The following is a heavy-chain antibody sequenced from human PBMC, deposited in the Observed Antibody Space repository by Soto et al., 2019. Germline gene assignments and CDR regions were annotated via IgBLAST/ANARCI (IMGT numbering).Heavy chain of an antibody. CDR3: AKGALMIVVVPPFDY. D-gene: IGHD3-22*01. V-gene: IGHV3-9*01. CDR2: INWNGGSI. Sequence: VQLVESGGGLVQPGRSLRLSCAASGFILNDYAMYWVRQVPGKGLEWVSGINWNGGSIGYADSVKGRFTISRDNAKNVLYLQMNSLRAEDTALYYCAKGALMIVVVPPFDYWGQGTLVTVSS. CDR1: GFILNDYA. J-gene: IGHJ4*02.